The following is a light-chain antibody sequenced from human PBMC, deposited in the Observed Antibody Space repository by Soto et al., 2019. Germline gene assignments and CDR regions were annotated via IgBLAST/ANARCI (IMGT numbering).Light chain of an antibody. CDR1: QSVRSD. J-gene: IGKJ1*01. CDR2: AAS. CDR3: QQYNNWPPWT. V-gene: IGKV3-15*01. Sequence: EIVMTQSPPTLPVSPGERATLSCRASQSVRSDLAWYQQKPGQAPRLLIYAASTRATGIPARFSGSGSGTEFTLTISSLQSEDFAVYYCQQYNNWPPWTFGQGTKVEIK.